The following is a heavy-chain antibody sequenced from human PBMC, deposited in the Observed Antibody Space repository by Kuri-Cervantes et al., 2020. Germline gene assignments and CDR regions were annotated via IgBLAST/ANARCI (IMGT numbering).Heavy chain of an antibody. CDR2: IKQDGSEK. CDR1: GVTFSSYW. Sequence: GESLKISCAASGVTFSSYWMSWVRQATGKGLEWVANIKQDGSEKYYVDSVKGRFTISRDNAKNSLYLQMNSLRAEDTAVYYCARPGYSSSWYEFIYYYGMDVWGQGTTVTVSS. V-gene: IGHV3-7*01. J-gene: IGHJ6*02. D-gene: IGHD6-13*01. CDR3: ARPGYSSSWYEFIYYYGMDV.